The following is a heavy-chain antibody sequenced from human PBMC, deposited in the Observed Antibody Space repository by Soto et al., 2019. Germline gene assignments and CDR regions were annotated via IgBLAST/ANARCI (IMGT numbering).Heavy chain of an antibody. CDR1: GFSLSTSGVG. J-gene: IGHJ5*02. Sequence: SGATLVNPTQTLTLTCTFSGFSLSTSGVGVGWIRQPPGKALECLTIIYWDDDKRYSPSLKSRLTITKDTSKNQVVLTMTNMDPVDTATYYCAHIPNYYQYNWFDPWGQGTLVTVSS. CDR3: AHIPNYYQYNWFDP. D-gene: IGHD3-10*01. V-gene: IGHV2-5*02. CDR2: IYWDDDK.